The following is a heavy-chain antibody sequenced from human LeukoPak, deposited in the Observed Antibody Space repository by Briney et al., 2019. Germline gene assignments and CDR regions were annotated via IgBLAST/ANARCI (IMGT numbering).Heavy chain of an antibody. D-gene: IGHD5-24*01. Sequence: PGGSLRLSCAASGFTFDDYTMHWVRQAPGKGLEWVSLFSWDGGSKYYADSVKGRFTISRDNSKNSLYLQMNSLRTEDTALYYCTKETESQRSFGYWGQGTLVTVSS. V-gene: IGHV3-43*01. CDR1: GFTFDDYT. J-gene: IGHJ4*02. CDR3: TKETESQRSFGY. CDR2: FSWDGGSK.